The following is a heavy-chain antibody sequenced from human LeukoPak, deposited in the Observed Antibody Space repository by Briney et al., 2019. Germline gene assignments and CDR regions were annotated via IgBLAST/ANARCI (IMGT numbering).Heavy chain of an antibody. J-gene: IGHJ4*02. CDR1: GFTFSSYG. V-gene: IGHV3-30*03. CDR3: ATVGADLDY. CDR2: ISYDESNK. D-gene: IGHD1-26*01. Sequence: GGSLRLSCAASGFTFSSYGMPWVRQAPGKGLEWVAVISYDESNKYYADSVKGRFTISRDNSKNTLYLQMNSLRAEDTAVYYCATVGADLDYWGQGTLVTVSS.